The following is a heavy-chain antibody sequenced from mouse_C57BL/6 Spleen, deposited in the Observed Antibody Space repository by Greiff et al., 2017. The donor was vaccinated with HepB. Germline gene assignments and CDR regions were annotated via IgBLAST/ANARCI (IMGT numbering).Heavy chain of an antibody. V-gene: IGHV3-6*01. D-gene: IGHD4-1*02. CDR3: AINWTWFAY. CDR2: ISYDGSN. Sequence: EVKLVESGPGLVKPSQSLSLTCSVTGYSITSGYYWNWIRQFPGNKLEWMGYISYDGSNNYNPSLKNRISITRDTSKNQFFLKLNSVTTEDTATYYCAINWTWFAYWGQGTLVTVSA. CDR1: GYSITSGYY. J-gene: IGHJ3*01.